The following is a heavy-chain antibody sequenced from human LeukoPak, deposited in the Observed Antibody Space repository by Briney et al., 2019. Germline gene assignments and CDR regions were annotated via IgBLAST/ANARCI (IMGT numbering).Heavy chain of an antibody. V-gene: IGHV3-64*01. CDR1: GFSLGKHP. Sequence: SGGSLRLSCAASGFSLGKHPMHWVRQAPGKGLEFVSAISGDGGTTFYASSVKGRFTISRDNSKNMVVLQMGSLRTDDMGVYFCARDCSSGNCRGALDYWGRGALVTVSS. D-gene: IGHD3-22*01. J-gene: IGHJ4*02. CDR3: ARDCSSGNCRGALDY. CDR2: ISGDGGTT.